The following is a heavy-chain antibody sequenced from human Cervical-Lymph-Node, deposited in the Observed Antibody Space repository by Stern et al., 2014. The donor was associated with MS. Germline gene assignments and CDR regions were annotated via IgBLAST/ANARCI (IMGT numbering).Heavy chain of an antibody. CDR2: IKEDGSEK. D-gene: IGHD3-22*01. Sequence: EVQLVESGGGLVQPGGSLRLSCAASGFTFSSYWMTWVRQAPGKGLEWVANIKEDGSEKYSVEGRFTISRDNAKNSLHLQMNSLRAEDTAVYYCARDRNYFDSGDYYDAFDIWGQGTRVTVSS. J-gene: IGHJ3*02. CDR1: GFTFSSYW. CDR3: ARDRNYFDSGDYYDAFDI. V-gene: IGHV3-7*01.